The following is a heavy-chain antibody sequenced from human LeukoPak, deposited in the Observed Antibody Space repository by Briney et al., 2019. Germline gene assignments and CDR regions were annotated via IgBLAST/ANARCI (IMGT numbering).Heavy chain of an antibody. D-gene: IGHD5-24*01. CDR1: GGSISSSAYY. V-gene: IGHV4-39*07. CDR3: ARGGMATFY. CDR2: IYYSGSA. Sequence: SETLSLTCTVSGGSISSSAYYWGWIRQPPGKGLEWIGTIYYSGSAYYNPSLKSRVTVSIDTSKNQFSLKLSSVTAADTAVYYCARGGMATFYWGQGTLVTVSS. J-gene: IGHJ4*02.